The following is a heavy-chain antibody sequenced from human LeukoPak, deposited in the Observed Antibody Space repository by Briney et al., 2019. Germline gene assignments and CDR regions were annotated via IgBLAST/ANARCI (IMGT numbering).Heavy chain of an antibody. D-gene: IGHD3-3*01. Sequence: SETPSLTCTVSGGSISSYYWSWIRQPPGKGLEWIGYIYYSGSTNYNPSLKSRVTISVDTSKNQFSLKLSSVTAADTAVYYCARGSLYDFWSGYYWFDPWGQGTLVTVSS. CDR3: ARGSLYDFWSGYYWFDP. CDR2: IYYSGST. V-gene: IGHV4-59*01. J-gene: IGHJ5*02. CDR1: GGSISSYY.